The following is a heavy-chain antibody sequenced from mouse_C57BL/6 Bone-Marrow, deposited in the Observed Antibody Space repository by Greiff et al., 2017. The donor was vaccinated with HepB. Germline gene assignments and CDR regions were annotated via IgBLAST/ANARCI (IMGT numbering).Heavy chain of an antibody. V-gene: IGHV1-76*01. Sequence: QVQLQQSGAELVRPGASVKLSCKASGYTFTDYYINWVKQRPGQGLEWIARIYPGSGNTYYNEKFKGKATLTAEKSSSTAYMQLSSLTSEDSAVYFCARAPPLRGLWYYFDYWGQGTTLTVSS. CDR2: IYPGSGNT. CDR3: ARAPPLRGLWYYFDY. D-gene: IGHD1-1*01. J-gene: IGHJ2*01. CDR1: GYTFTDYY.